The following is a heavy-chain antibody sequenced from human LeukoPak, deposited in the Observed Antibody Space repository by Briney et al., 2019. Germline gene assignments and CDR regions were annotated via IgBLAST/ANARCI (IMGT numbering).Heavy chain of an antibody. V-gene: IGHV3-53*01. CDR2: IYSGGST. Sequence: PGGSLRLSCAASGFTFSSYWMSWVRQAPGKGLEWVSVIYSGGSTYYADSVKGRFTISRDNSKNTLYLQMNSLRAEDTAVYYCARDLGGYGDSDYYYGMDVWGQGTTVTVSS. CDR1: GFTFSSYW. J-gene: IGHJ6*02. CDR3: ARDLGGYGDSDYYYGMDV. D-gene: IGHD4-17*01.